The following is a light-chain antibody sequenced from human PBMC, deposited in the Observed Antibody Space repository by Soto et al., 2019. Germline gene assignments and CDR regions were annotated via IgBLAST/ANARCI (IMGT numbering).Light chain of an antibody. Sequence: DIQMTQSPSSLSASVGDRVTITCRASQGISNYLAWHQQKPGAAPKLLIYAASALHPGVPSRFSGSGSGTDFTLTISSLQPEDVATYFCHNYNSLSLTFGGGTKVEIK. J-gene: IGKJ4*01. V-gene: IGKV1-27*01. CDR1: QGISNY. CDR3: HNYNSLSLT. CDR2: AAS.